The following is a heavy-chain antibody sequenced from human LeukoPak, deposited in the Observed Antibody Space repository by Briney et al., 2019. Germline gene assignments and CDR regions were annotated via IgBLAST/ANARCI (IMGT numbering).Heavy chain of an antibody. J-gene: IGHJ1*01. CDR1: GGSISSYY. Sequence: SETLSLTCTVSGGSISSYYWSWIRQPPGKGLEWIGYIYYSGSTNYNPSLKSRVTISVDTSKNQLSLKLSSVTAADTAAYYCARLKYYYDSSGYRAEYFQHWGQGTLVTASS. CDR3: ARLKYYYDSSGYRAEYFQH. V-gene: IGHV4-59*01. CDR2: IYYSGST. D-gene: IGHD3-22*01.